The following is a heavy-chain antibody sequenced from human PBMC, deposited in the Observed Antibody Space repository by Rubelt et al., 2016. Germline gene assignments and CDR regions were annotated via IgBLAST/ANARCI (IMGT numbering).Heavy chain of an antibody. J-gene: IGHJ5*02. CDR2: IYYSGST. CDR3: ARGDTYYYDSSGYYGESWFDP. D-gene: IGHD3-22*01. V-gene: IGHV4-59*01. Sequence: QVQLQESGPGLVKSSETLSLTCTVSGGSINSYYWSWIRQPPGKGLEWIGYIYYSGSTNYNPSLKSRVTISVDTSKNQFSLKLSSVTAADTAVYYCARGDTYYYDSSGYYGESWFDPGGQGTLVTVSS. CDR1: GGSINSYY.